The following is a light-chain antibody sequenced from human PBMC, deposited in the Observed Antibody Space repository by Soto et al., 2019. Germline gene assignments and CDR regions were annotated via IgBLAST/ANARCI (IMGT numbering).Light chain of an antibody. J-gene: IGLJ1*01. Sequence: QSALTQPASVSGSPGQSITISCTGTSSDVGAYDYVSWYQQHPDKAPKLMIYEVSHRPSGVSNRFYGSKSVNTATLTISGLQADDEADYYCSSYTSSSTRVFGTGTKLT. CDR1: SSDVGAYDY. V-gene: IGLV2-14*03. CDR3: SSYTSSSTRV. CDR2: EVS.